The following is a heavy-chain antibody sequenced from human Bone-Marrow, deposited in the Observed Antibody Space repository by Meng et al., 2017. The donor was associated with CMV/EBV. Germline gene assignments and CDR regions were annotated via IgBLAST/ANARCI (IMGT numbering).Heavy chain of an antibody. D-gene: IGHD2-2*01. V-gene: IGHV3-30-3*01. CDR1: GFTFSSYA. CDR3: ARGRGVVPAALGY. CDR2: ISYDGSNK. J-gene: IGHJ4*02. Sequence: GGSLRLSCAASGFTFSSYAMHWVRQAPGKGLEWVAVISYDGSNKYYADSVKGRFTISRDNSKNTLYLQMNSLRAEDTAVYYCARGRGVVPAALGYWGQGTLVTVSS.